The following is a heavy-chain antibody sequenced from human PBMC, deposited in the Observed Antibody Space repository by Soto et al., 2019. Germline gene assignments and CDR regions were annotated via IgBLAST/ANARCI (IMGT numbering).Heavy chain of an antibody. CDR2: IWYDGSNK. J-gene: IGHJ4*02. V-gene: IGHV3-33*06. CDR3: AKDRGGCSSTSCPPRLFDY. CDR1: GFTFSSYS. Sequence: GGSLRLSCAASGFTFSSYSMHWVRQAPGKGLEWVAVIWYDGSNKYYADSVKGRFTISRDNSKNTLYLQMNSLRAEDTAVYYCAKDRGGCSSTSCPPRLFDYWGQGTLVTVSS. D-gene: IGHD2-2*01.